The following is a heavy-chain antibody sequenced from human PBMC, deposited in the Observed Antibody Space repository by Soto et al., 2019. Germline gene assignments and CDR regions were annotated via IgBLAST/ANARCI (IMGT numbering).Heavy chain of an antibody. D-gene: IGHD3-10*01. V-gene: IGHV3-33*01. Sequence: QVHLVESGGGVVQPGRSLKLSCAASGFTFSSYGMHWVRQAPGKGLEWVAVIWYDGSNKYYSESVKGRFTISRDNSKNPLYLQMNSLRADDTAVYYCARGFVGSGARSAPDYWGQGTLVTVSS. CDR1: GFTFSSYG. CDR3: ARGFVGSGARSAPDY. CDR2: IWYDGSNK. J-gene: IGHJ4*02.